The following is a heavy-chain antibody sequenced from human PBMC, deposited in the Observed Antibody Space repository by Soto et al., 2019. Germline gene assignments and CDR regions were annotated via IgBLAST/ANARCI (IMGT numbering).Heavy chain of an antibody. J-gene: IGHJ5*02. D-gene: IGHD3-10*01. CDR1: GFPFSSYS. V-gene: IGHV3-21*01. Sequence: GGSLRLSCAASGFPFSSYSMNWVRQAPGKGLEWVSSISSSSSYIYYADSVKGRFTISRDNAKNSLYLQMNSLRAEDTAVYYCARGRSITMVRGASNWFDPWGQGTLVTVSS. CDR2: ISSSSSYI. CDR3: ARGRSITMVRGASNWFDP.